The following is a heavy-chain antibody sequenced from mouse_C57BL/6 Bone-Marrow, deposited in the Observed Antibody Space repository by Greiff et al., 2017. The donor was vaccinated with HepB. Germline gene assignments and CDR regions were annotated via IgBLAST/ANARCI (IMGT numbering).Heavy chain of an antibody. D-gene: IGHD3-2*02. CDR3: ARSVAQATLYYFDY. Sequence: QVQLQQPGAELVKPGASVKMSCKASGYTFTSYWITWVKQRPGQGLEWIGDIYPGSGSTNYNEKFKSKATLTVDTSSSTAYMQLSSLTSEDSAVYYCARSVAQATLYYFDYWGQGTTLTVSS. V-gene: IGHV1-55*01. CDR2: IYPGSGST. CDR1: GYTFTSYW. J-gene: IGHJ2*01.